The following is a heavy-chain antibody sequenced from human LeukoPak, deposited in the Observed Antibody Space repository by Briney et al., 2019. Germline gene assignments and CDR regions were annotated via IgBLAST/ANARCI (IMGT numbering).Heavy chain of an antibody. CDR3: ARNYDFWSGYLVDY. CDR1: RGTFSSYA. D-gene: IGHD3-3*01. V-gene: IGHV1-69*13. Sequence: SVKVSCKASRGTFSSYAISWVRQAPGQGLEWMGGIIPIFGTANYAQKFQGRVTITADESTSTAYMELSSLRSEDTAVYYCARNYDFWSGYLVDYWGQGTWVTVSS. J-gene: IGHJ4*02. CDR2: IIPIFGTA.